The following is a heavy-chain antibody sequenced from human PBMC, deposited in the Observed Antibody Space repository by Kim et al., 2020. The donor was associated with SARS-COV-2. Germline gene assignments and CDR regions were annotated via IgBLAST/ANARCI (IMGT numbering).Heavy chain of an antibody. CDR3: ATGIIGSRDY. V-gene: IGHV3-23*01. CDR1: GFTFSSYA. J-gene: IGHJ4*02. CDR2: ITDSGGST. Sequence: GGSLRLSCAASGFTFSSYAMSWVRQAPGKGLEWVSAITDSGGSTYYADSVKGRFTISRDNSKNTLYLQMSSLRAGDTAVYYCATGIIGSRDYWGQGTLVTVSS.